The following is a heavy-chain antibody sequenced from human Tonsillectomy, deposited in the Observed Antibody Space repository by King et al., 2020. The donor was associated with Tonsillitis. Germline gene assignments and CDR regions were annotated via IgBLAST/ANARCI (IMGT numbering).Heavy chain of an antibody. J-gene: IGHJ5*02. CDR3: SGSYYKDNWFDP. V-gene: IGHV3-33*08. D-gene: IGHD3-10*01. Sequence: VQLVESGGGVVRPGRSLRLSCAASGFTFSSYGMHWVRQAPGKGLEWVALIWYDGSNKYYADSVKGRFTNSRDNSKNTLYLQMNSLRAEDTAVYYCSGSYYKDNWFDPWGQGTLVSVSS. CDR1: GFTFSSYG. CDR2: IWYDGSNK.